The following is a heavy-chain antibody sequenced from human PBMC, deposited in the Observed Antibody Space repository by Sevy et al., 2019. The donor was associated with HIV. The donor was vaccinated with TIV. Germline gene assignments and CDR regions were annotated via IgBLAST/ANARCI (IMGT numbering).Heavy chain of an antibody. Sequence: GGSLRLSCAASGFIFSSYEMTWVRQAPGKGLEWVSCISSRGSATYYANSVRGRFTIFRDNAENSLYLQMSSLRVEDTAVYYCARDLPPSATTVAHFDYWGQGTLVTVSS. J-gene: IGHJ4*02. CDR1: GFIFSSYE. V-gene: IGHV3-48*03. CDR2: ISSRGSAT. CDR3: ARDLPPSATTVAHFDY. D-gene: IGHD4-17*01.